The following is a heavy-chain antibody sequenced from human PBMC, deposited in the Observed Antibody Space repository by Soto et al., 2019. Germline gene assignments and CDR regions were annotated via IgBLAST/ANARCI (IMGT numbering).Heavy chain of an antibody. V-gene: IGHV4-59*01. CDR2: IYHSGSASYVYHAGST. CDR1: GDSMSTYY. Sequence: SETLSLTCTVSGDSMSTYYWSWIRQPPGKGLEWIAYIYHSGSASYVYHAGSTNYNPSLKSRVTISLDPSKNQFSLNLKSLTAADTAVYYCARGSTRFDTWGQGTLVTVSS. D-gene: IGHD2-2*01. J-gene: IGHJ5*02. CDR3: ARGSTRFDT.